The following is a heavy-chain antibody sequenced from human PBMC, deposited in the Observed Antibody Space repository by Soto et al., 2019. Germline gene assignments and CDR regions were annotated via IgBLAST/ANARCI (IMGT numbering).Heavy chain of an antibody. J-gene: IGHJ4*02. V-gene: IGHV3-66*01. CDR3: GRGQRTTGGFFDY. Sequence: EVQLVESGGGLVQPGGSLRLSCAASGFTVSTNYMNWVRQAPGKGLEWVSIIYSGGSTYYADSVKGRFTISRDNSKNPSYLQRTSLGVEDTAVYSCGRGQRTTGGFFDYWGQGPLVSVSS. CDR2: IYSGGST. D-gene: IGHD4-17*01. CDR1: GFTVSTNY.